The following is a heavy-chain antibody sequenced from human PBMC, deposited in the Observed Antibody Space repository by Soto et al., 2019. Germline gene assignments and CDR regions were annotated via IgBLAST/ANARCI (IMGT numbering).Heavy chain of an antibody. CDR3: NTDRRSSWFSGDFGY. J-gene: IGHJ4*02. V-gene: IGHV3-15*01. Sequence: GTLSLSSSASAFTFSNAWMSWGRQAPEKWPKWVGRIKCKTDRDTPDYDALVRDRFTISRDDSKNTMYLQMNSLKTEDTAVYYCNTDRRSSWFSGDFGYWGQGTLLT. D-gene: IGHD6-13*01. CDR2: IKCKTDRDTP. CDR1: AFTFSNAW.